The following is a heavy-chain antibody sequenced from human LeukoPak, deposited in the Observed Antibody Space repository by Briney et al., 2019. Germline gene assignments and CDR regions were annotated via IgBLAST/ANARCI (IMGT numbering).Heavy chain of an antibody. V-gene: IGHV5-51*01. CDR3: ARRGSSWYYDGNYFDY. Sequence: KDGESLKISCKGSGYSFTSYWIGWVRQMPGKGLEWMGIIYPGDSDTRYSPSFQGQVTISADKSISTAYLQWSSLKASDTAMYYCARRGSSWYYDGNYFDYWGQGTLVTVSS. CDR2: IYPGDSDT. J-gene: IGHJ4*02. D-gene: IGHD6-13*01. CDR1: GYSFTSYW.